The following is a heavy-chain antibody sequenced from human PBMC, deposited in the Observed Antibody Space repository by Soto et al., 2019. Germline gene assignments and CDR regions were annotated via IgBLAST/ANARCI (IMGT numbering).Heavy chain of an antibody. CDR3: ARGSMAGGYYYYYGMDV. J-gene: IGHJ6*02. CDR1: GGSFSGYY. D-gene: IGHD6-19*01. Sequence: SETLSLTCAVYGGSFSGYYWSWIRQPPGKGLEWIGEINHSGSTNYNPSLKSRVTISVDTSKNQFSLKLSSVTAADTAVYYCARGSMAGGYYYYYGMDVWGQGTTVT. CDR2: INHSGST. V-gene: IGHV4-34*01.